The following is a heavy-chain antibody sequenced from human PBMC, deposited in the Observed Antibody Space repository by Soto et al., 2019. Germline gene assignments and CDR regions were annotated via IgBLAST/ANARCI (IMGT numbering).Heavy chain of an antibody. J-gene: IGHJ4*02. V-gene: IGHV2-5*02. D-gene: IGHD6-19*01. Sequence: QITLKESGPTLVKPTQTLTLTCTFSGFSLSSTRMAVGWIRQPPGKALEWLALIYWDDDKRYSPFLKSRRTLPKDTSKTQVVLTMSNMDPVDTARYYCAHIVVAGLGYYFDYWGQGTLVTVSS. CDR3: AHIVVAGLGYYFDY. CDR2: IYWDDDK. CDR1: GFSLSSTRMA.